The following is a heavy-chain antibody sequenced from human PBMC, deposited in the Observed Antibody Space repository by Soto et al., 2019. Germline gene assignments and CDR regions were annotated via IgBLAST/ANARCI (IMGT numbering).Heavy chain of an antibody. V-gene: IGHV4-30-4*01. J-gene: IGHJ6*02. Sequence: QVQLQESGPGLVKPSQTLSLTCTVSGGSISSGDYYWSWIRQPPGKGLEWIGYIYYSRSTYYNPSLKSRVTISVDTSKNQFSLKLSSVTAADTAVYYCARDLGFGDRYYYGMDVWGQGTTVTVSS. D-gene: IGHD3-10*01. CDR1: GGSISSGDYY. CDR2: IYYSRST. CDR3: ARDLGFGDRYYYGMDV.